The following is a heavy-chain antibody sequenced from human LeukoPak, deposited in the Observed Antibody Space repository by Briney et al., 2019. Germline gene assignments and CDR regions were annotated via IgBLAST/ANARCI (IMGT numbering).Heavy chain of an antibody. Sequence: GGSLRLSCAASGFTFSSYGMHWVRQAPGKGLEWVAFIRYDGSNKYYADSVKGRFTISRDNPKNTLYLQMNSLRAEDTAVYYCAKASSGSWDPNNWFDPWGQGTLVAVSS. V-gene: IGHV3-30*02. J-gene: IGHJ5*02. D-gene: IGHD6-13*01. CDR3: AKASSGSWDPNNWFDP. CDR2: IRYDGSNK. CDR1: GFTFSSYG.